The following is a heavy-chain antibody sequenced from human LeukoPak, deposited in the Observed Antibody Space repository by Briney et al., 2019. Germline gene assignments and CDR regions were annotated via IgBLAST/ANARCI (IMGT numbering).Heavy chain of an antibody. V-gene: IGHV3-23*01. Sequence: GGSLRLSCAASGFTFSSYAMSWVRQAPGKGLEWVSAISGSGGSTYYADSVRGRFTISRDNSKNTVYLQLNSLRAEDTAVYYCAKDILVGATEFDYWGQGTLVTVSS. CDR1: GFTFSSYA. CDR3: AKDILVGATEFDY. J-gene: IGHJ4*02. CDR2: ISGSGGST. D-gene: IGHD1-26*01.